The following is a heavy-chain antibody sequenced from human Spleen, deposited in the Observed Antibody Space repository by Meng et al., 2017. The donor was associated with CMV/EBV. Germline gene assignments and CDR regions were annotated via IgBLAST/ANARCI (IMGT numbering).Heavy chain of an antibody. V-gene: IGHV3-7*01. D-gene: IGHD3-3*01. CDR3: ARERVLVDY. Sequence: GESLKISCAASGFSFGSIWMSWVRQAPGKGLEWVANIKQDGSEKYYVDSVKGRFTISRDNAKNSLHLQMSSLRAEDTAVYYCARERVLVDYWGQGILVTVSS. CDR1: GFSFGSIW. CDR2: IKQDGSEK. J-gene: IGHJ4*02.